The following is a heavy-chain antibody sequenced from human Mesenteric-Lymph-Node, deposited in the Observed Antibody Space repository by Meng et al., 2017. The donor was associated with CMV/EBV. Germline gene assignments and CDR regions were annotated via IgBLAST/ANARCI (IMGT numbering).Heavy chain of an antibody. Sequence: SVKVSCKASGGTFSSYAISWVRQAPGQGLEWMGGIIPIFGTANYAQRFQGRVSMTRDTSINTAYLELRRLRSGDTAVYYCASSNSGSYFYVMDVWGQGTAVTVSS. CDR3: ASSNSGSYFYVMDV. V-gene: IGHV1-69*05. D-gene: IGHD6-25*01. CDR1: GGTFSSYA. J-gene: IGHJ6*02. CDR2: IIPIFGTA.